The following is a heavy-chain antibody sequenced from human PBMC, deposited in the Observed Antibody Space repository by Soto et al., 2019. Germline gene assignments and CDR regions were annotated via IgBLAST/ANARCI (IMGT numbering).Heavy chain of an antibody. Sequence: QVQLVESGGGVVQPGRPLRLSCAASGFTFSSYGMHWVRQAPGKGLEWVAVISDDGSNKYYADSVKGRFTISRDNSKNTLYLQMNSLRAEDTAVYYCANYCRSTSCFSGGLEHWGQGTRVTVSS. CDR2: ISDDGSNK. V-gene: IGHV3-30*18. CDR1: GFTFSSYG. J-gene: IGHJ5*02. CDR3: ANYCRSTSCFSGGLEH. D-gene: IGHD2-2*01.